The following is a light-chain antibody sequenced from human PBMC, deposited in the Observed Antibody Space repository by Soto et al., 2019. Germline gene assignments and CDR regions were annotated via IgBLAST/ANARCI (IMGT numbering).Light chain of an antibody. V-gene: IGKV3-20*01. CDR3: QQYGTLIT. CDR1: QSVANSY. Sequence: EIVLTQSPGTQSLSPGERATLSCRPSQSVANSYLAWYQQKPGQAPRLLIYGASSRATGIPDRFSGSGSGTDFTLTISRLESEDFAVYYCQQYGTLITFGQGTDWRL. J-gene: IGKJ5*01. CDR2: GAS.